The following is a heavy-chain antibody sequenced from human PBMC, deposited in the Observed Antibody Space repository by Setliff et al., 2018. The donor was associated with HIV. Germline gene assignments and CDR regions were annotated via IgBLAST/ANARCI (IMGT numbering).Heavy chain of an antibody. D-gene: IGHD5-18*01. Sequence: SVKVSCKASGGTFSNYGMSWVRQAPGQGLEWMGGIIPISGTANYAQKFQGRVTITTDESTSTAFMELSSLRSEDTAVYYCAKMHTAMDPDTFDIWGQGTMVTVSS. CDR2: IIPISGTA. CDR3: AKMHTAMDPDTFDI. V-gene: IGHV1-69*05. J-gene: IGHJ3*02. CDR1: GGTFSNYG.